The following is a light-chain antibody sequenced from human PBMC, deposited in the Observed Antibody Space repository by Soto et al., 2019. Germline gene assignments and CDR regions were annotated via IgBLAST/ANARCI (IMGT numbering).Light chain of an antibody. CDR1: TSNIGAGYG. J-gene: IGLJ2*01. CDR2: GNS. CDR3: QSYDSSQTYVV. Sequence: QSVLTQPPSVSGAPGQRVTISCTGSTSNIGAGYGVHWYQHLPGTAPKLLMYGNSIRPSGVPDRFSGSKSGSSASLAITGLQADDESDYYCQSYDSSQTYVVFGPGIKLTVL. V-gene: IGLV1-40*01.